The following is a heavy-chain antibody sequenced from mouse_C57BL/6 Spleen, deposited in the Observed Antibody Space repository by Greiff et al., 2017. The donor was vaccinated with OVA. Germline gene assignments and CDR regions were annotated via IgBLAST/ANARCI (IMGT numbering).Heavy chain of an antibody. CDR2: IWRGGST. Sequence: VQLQQSGPGLVQPSQSLSITCTVSGFSLTSYGVHWVRQSPGQGLEWLGVIWRGGSTAYNAAFISRLSISKDNSKSQVYFKMNSLQADDTAIYYCAGWLLRYYAMDYWGQGTSVTVSS. CDR1: GFSLTSYG. D-gene: IGHD2-3*01. V-gene: IGHV2-2*01. J-gene: IGHJ4*01. CDR3: AGWLLRYYAMDY.